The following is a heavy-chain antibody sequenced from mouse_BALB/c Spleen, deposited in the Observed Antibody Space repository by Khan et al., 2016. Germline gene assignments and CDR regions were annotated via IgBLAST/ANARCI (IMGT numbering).Heavy chain of an antibody. V-gene: IGHV2-9*02. D-gene: IGHD1-2*01. CDR1: GFSLTSYG. CDR3: AREESSLLPLSYYAMDY. J-gene: IGHJ4*01. Sequence: QVQLKESGPGLVAPSQSLSITCTVTGFSLTSYGVHWVRQPPGKGLEWLGVIWAGGSTNYNSALMSRLSISKDNSKSQVFLKMNSLQTDDTAMYYCAREESSLLPLSYYAMDYWGQGTSVTVSS. CDR2: IWAGGST.